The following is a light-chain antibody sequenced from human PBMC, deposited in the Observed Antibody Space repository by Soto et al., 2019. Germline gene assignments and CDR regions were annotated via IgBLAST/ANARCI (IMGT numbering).Light chain of an antibody. V-gene: IGKV3-20*01. CDR3: QQYGSSGT. Sequence: VLTQSPGTLTLSPGERATLYCRASQSVSNNYLAWYQQKPGQAPRLLIYGASNRATGIPDRFSGSGSGTDFTLTISRLEPEDVAVYYCQQYGSSGTFGQGTKVDIK. CDR1: QSVSNNY. J-gene: IGKJ1*01. CDR2: GAS.